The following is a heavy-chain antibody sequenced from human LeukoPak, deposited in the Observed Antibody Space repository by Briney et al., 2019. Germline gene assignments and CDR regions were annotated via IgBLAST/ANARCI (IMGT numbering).Heavy chain of an antibody. D-gene: IGHD6-13*01. CDR1: GGTFSSYA. CDR3: ARGHLRRYSSSWYV. CDR2: IIPIFGTA. Sequence: ASVKVSCKASGGTFSSYAISWVRQAPGQGLEWMGGIIPIFGTANYAQKFQGRVTITADESTSTAYMELSSLRSEDTAVYYCARGHLRRYSSSWYVWGQGTLVTVSS. J-gene: IGHJ4*02. V-gene: IGHV1-69*13.